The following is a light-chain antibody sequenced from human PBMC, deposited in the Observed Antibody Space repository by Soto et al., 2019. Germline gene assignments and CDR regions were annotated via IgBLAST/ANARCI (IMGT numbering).Light chain of an antibody. V-gene: IGKV3-20*01. CDR2: AAS. CDR3: QHYDTPPPRYT. Sequence: EIVLTQSPGTLSLSPGESATLSCRASQSLNSNFLAWYQQKPGQAPRLLVYAASSRATGIPDRFSGSASGTVFTLTISRLEPEDFAVYYCQHYDTPPPRYTFGQGTKLEIK. CDR1: QSLNSNF. J-gene: IGKJ2*01.